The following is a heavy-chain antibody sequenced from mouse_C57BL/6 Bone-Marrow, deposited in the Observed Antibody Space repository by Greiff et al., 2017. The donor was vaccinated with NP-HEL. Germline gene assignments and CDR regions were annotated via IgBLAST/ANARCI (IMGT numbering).Heavy chain of an antibody. J-gene: IGHJ1*03. D-gene: IGHD2-4*01. CDR1: EYEFPSHD. Sequence: EVQRVESGGGLVQPGESLKLSCESNEYEFPSHDMSWVRKTPEKRLELVAAINSDGGSTYYPDTMERRFIISRDNTKKTLYLQMSSLRSEDTALYYCAIYYDYDGDWYFDVWGTGTTVTVSS. CDR3: AIYYDYDGDWYFDV. CDR2: INSDGGST. V-gene: IGHV5-2*01.